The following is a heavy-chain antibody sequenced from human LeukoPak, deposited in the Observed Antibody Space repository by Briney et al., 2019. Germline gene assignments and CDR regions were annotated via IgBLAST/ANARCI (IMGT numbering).Heavy chain of an antibody. CDR3: ARDAGGNSADYYFDY. CDR2: ISYDGRDK. D-gene: IGHD4-23*01. Sequence: GRSLRLSCAASGFTFSRYAMHWVRQAPGKGLEWVAVISYDGRDKYHADFVMGRSTITRDNSKSTLYLQMNSLRVEDTAVYYCARDAGGNSADYYFDYWGQGTLVTVSS. J-gene: IGHJ4*02. CDR1: GFTFSRYA. V-gene: IGHV3-30*04.